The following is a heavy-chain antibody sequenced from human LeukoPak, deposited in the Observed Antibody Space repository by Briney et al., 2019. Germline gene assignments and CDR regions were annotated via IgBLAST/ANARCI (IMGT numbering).Heavy chain of an antibody. J-gene: IGHJ4*02. CDR2: ISYSGNT. Sequence: SQTLSLTCTVSGGSISSGDYYWSWIRQPPGKGLEWIGFISYSGNTYYNPSLQSRVSVSVDTSKNHFSLKLTSVTAADTAVYYCARTASGTTYYFVYWGQGTLVTVSS. CDR1: GGSISSGDYY. V-gene: IGHV4-30-4*08. D-gene: IGHD1-1*01. CDR3: ARTASGTTYYFVY.